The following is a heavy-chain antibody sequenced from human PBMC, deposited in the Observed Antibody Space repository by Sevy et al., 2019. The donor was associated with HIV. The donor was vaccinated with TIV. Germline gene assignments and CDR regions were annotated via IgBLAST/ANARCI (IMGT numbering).Heavy chain of an antibody. CDR2: ISGSGGST. V-gene: IGHV3-23*01. J-gene: IGHJ4*02. CDR3: AKDPPRGWSSGWYSDY. D-gene: IGHD6-19*01. Sequence: GGSLRLSCAASGFTFSSHAMSWVRQAPGKGLEWVSAISGSGGSTYYADSVKGRFTISRDNSKNTLYLQMNSLRAEDTAVYYCAKDPPRGWSSGWYSDYWGQGTLVTVSS. CDR1: GFTFSSHA.